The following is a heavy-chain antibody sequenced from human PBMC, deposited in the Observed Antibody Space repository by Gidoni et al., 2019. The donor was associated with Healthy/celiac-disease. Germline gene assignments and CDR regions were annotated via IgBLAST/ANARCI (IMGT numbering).Heavy chain of an antibody. Sequence: EVQLLESGGGLVQPGGSLILSCPSSGFTFSSYAMSWVRQAPGKGLEWVSAISGSGGSTYYADSVKGRFTISRDNSKNTLYLQMNSLRAEDTAVYYCASLSGYYPIWGQGTMVTVSS. J-gene: IGHJ3*02. D-gene: IGHD3-22*01. V-gene: IGHV3-23*01. CDR3: ASLSGYYPI. CDR2: ISGSGGST. CDR1: GFTFSSYA.